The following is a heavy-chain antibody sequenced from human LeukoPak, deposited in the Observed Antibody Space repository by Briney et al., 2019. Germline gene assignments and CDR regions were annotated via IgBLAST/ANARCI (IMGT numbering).Heavy chain of an antibody. Sequence: SETLSLTCTVSGGPISSYYWSWIRQPPGKGLEWIGHIYTSGSTNYNPPLKSRVTMSVDTSKNQFSLKLSSVTAADTAVYYCARSTTVVTSGAFDIWGQGTMVTVSS. CDR2: IYTSGST. V-gene: IGHV4-4*07. CDR1: GGPISSYY. J-gene: IGHJ3*02. D-gene: IGHD4-23*01. CDR3: ARSTTVVTSGAFDI.